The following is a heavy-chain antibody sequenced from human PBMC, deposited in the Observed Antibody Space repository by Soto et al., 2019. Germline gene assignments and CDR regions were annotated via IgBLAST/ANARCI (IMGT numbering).Heavy chain of an antibody. D-gene: IGHD2-2*02. J-gene: IGHJ3*02. Sequence: ASVKVSCKVSGYTLTELSMHWVRQAPGKGLEWMGGFDPEDGETIYAQKFQGRVTMTEDTSTDTAYMELSSLRSEDTAVYYCATTFHCSSTSCYKGDAFDIWGQGTIVTVSS. CDR3: ATTFHCSSTSCYKGDAFDI. V-gene: IGHV1-24*01. CDR2: FDPEDGET. CDR1: GYTLTELS.